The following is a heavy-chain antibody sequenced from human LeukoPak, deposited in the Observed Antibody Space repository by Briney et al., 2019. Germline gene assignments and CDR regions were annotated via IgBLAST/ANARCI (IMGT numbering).Heavy chain of an antibody. J-gene: IGHJ6*03. CDR3: ASGSGGFFHYMDV. CDR1: GGSIMSYY. Sequence: SEPLSLPSPVSGGSIMSYYWSCIRQPPGKGLEWIGWIYYRGSTNYNPSLKSRVTISVDTSKNQFSLKLSSVTAADTAVYYCASGSGGFFHYMDVWGKGTTVTVSS. CDR2: IYYRGST. D-gene: IGHD3-10*01. V-gene: IGHV4-59*01.